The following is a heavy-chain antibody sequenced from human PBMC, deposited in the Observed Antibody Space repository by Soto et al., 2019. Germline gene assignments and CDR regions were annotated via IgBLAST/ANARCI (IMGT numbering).Heavy chain of an antibody. CDR1: GFAFSSYA. Sequence: QVQLVESGGGVVQPGRSLRLSCAASGFAFSSYAMHWVRRAPGKGLEWVAVISYDASNKYYADSVKGRFTISRDNSKKTMYLQMCSLRAEDTAVYYCARPFSSGWYGDFDFWGQGTLVAVSS. J-gene: IGHJ4*02. D-gene: IGHD6-19*01. V-gene: IGHV3-30-3*01. CDR2: ISYDASNK. CDR3: ARPFSSGWYGDFDF.